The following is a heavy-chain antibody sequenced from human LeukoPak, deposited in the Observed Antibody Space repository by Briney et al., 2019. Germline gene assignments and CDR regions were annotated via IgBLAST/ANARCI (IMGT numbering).Heavy chain of an antibody. D-gene: IGHD2-15*01. CDR3: AXYXSGXYQESNTYYFAY. Sequence: AGTLSLTCAVSGGTFSGYYRSWIRQAPGKGLEWIGEINNSGGTNYNASLKRRVTISVEKSKNKFSLKLSCVTAADTAVYYCAXYXSGXYQESNTYYFAYWGQGTLVTVSS. V-gene: IGHV4-34*08. J-gene: IGHJ4*02. CDR2: INNSGGT. CDR1: GGTFSGYY.